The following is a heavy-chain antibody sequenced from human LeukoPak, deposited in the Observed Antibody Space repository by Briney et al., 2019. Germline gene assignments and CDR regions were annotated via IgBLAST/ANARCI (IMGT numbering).Heavy chain of an antibody. V-gene: IGHV3-33*01. J-gene: IGHJ4*02. CDR1: GFTFRSYG. D-gene: IGHD6-13*01. CDR3: ARGSSSWYYFDY. Sequence: GGSLRLSCAASGFTFRSYGMHWGRQAPGRGLEWVAVIWYEGSDKHYADSVKGRFTISRDNSKNTLYLQLDSLRDEDKAVYYCARGSSSWYYFDYWGQGTLVTVSS. CDR2: IWYEGSDK.